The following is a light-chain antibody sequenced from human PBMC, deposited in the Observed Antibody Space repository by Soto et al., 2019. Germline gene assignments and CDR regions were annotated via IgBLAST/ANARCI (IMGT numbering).Light chain of an antibody. Sequence: DIQMTQSPSSLSASVGDRVTITCRASQSSSSYLNWYQQKPGKAPKLLIYAASSLQSGVPSRFSGSVSGTDFTLTISSLQPEDFATYYCQHSYSTPRTFGQGTKVEIK. CDR1: QSSSSY. CDR2: AAS. V-gene: IGKV1-39*01. CDR3: QHSYSTPRT. J-gene: IGKJ1*01.